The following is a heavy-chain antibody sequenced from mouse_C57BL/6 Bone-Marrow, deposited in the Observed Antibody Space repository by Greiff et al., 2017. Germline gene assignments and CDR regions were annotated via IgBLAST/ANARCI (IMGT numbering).Heavy chain of an antibody. J-gene: IGHJ2*01. Sequence: QVKLQQPGAELVKPGASVKMSCKASGYTFTSYWITWVKQRPGQGLEWIGDIYPGSGSTNYNEKFKSKATLTVETSSSTAYMQLSSLTSEDSAVYYCARGMVTTTGYYFDYWGQGTTLTVSS. D-gene: IGHD2-2*01. CDR1: GYTFTSYW. CDR2: IYPGSGST. CDR3: ARGMVTTTGYYFDY. V-gene: IGHV1-55*01.